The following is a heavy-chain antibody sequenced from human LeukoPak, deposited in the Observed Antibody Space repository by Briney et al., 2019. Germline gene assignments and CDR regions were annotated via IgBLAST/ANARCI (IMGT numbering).Heavy chain of an antibody. CDR1: GFTFDDYA. V-gene: IGHV3-9*01. J-gene: IGHJ4*02. Sequence: GGSLRLSCAASGFTFDDYATHWVRQAPGKGLEWVSGISWNSGSIGYADSVKGRFTISRDNAKNSLYLQMNSLRAEDTALYYCAKDIGKYYDSSGYWEFDYWGQGTLVTVSS. CDR2: ISWNSGSI. D-gene: IGHD3-22*01. CDR3: AKDIGKYYDSSGYWEFDY.